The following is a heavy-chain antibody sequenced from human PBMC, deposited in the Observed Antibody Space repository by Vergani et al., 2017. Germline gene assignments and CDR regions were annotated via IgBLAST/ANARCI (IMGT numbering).Heavy chain of an antibody. CDR2: IYHSGST. V-gene: IGHV4-38-2*02. CDR1: GYSISSGYY. D-gene: IGHD5-18*01. Sequence: QVQLQESGPGLVKPSETLSLTCTVSGYSISSGYYWGWIRQPPGKGLEWIGSIYHSGSTYYNPSLKSRVTISVDTSTNQFSLKLSSVTAADTAVYYCARANTAMVWFDYWGQGTLVTVSS. J-gene: IGHJ4*02. CDR3: ARANTAMVWFDY.